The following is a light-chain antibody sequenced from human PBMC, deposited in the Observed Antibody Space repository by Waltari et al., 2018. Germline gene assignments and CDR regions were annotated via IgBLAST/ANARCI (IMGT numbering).Light chain of an antibody. Sequence: QSVLTQPPSASGTPGQRVIISCSGSSTNIGRNYVSWYQRLPGTAPRLLIYRSNPRPSGVPGRISGSKSGTSASLAISGLRSKDEAEYYCAAWDDSLSGHVIFGGGTKLTVL. V-gene: IGLV1-47*01. CDR1: STNIGRNY. J-gene: IGLJ2*01. CDR3: AAWDDSLSGHVI. CDR2: RSN.